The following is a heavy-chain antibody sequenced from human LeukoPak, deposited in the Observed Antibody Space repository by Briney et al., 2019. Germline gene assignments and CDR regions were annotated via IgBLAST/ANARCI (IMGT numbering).Heavy chain of an antibody. CDR2: ICYSGST. Sequence: SETLSLTCTVSGGSISSGGYYWSWIRQHPGKGLEWIGYICYSGSTYYNPSLKSRVTISVDTSKNQFSLKLSSVTAADTAVYYCARTPVAVAAVDYWGQGTLVTVSS. CDR3: ARTPVAVAAVDY. CDR1: GGSISSGGYY. V-gene: IGHV4-31*03. J-gene: IGHJ4*02. D-gene: IGHD6-19*01.